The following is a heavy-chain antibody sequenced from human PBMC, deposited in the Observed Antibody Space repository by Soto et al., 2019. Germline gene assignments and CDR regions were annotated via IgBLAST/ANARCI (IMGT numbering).Heavy chain of an antibody. CDR1: GGTFNNYG. CDR3: ASWDYDVLTGYSYDD. Sequence: QVQLVQSGAEVKKPGSSVKVSCKASGGTFNNYGMGWVRQAPGQGPEWMGGIIPMIGRTNYAQKFQGRLTLTADASRSTAYMELRSLRSDDTAVYYCASWDYDVLTGYSYDDWGQGTLVTVSS. CDR2: IIPMIGRT. V-gene: IGHV1-69*01. D-gene: IGHD3-9*01. J-gene: IGHJ4*02.